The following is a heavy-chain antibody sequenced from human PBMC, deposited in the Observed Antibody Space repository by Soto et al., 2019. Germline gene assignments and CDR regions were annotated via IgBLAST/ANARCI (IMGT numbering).Heavy chain of an antibody. J-gene: IGHJ4*02. D-gene: IGHD3-9*01. CDR1: GGTFSSYA. CDR2: IIPIFGTA. Sequence: EASVKVSCKASGGTFSSYAISWVRQAPGQGLEWMGGIIPIFGTANYAQKFQGRVTMTWDTSLNTAYMELSSLITEDTAVYYCARPPGYISDWYYFDLWGQGTQVTVS. V-gene: IGHV1-69*06. CDR3: ARPPGYISDWYYFDL.